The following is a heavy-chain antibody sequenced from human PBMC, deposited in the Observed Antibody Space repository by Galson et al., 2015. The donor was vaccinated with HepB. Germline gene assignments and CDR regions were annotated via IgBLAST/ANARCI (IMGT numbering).Heavy chain of an antibody. V-gene: IGHV3-66*01. CDR2: IFSGGNT. CDR1: GFTVTSTY. Sequence: SLRLSCAASGFTVTSTYMSWVRQAPGKGLEWVSLIFSGGNTFYADSVKGRFTISRDNSKNTLVLQMNGLRVEDTALYYCIRDLHLWGQGTLVTVSP. J-gene: IGHJ4*02. CDR3: IRDLHL. D-gene: IGHD4-11*01.